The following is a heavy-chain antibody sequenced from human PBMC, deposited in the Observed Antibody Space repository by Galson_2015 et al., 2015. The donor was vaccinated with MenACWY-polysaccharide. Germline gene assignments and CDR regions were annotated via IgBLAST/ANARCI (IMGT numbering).Heavy chain of an antibody. V-gene: IGHV4-59*01. J-gene: IGHJ4*02. Sequence: ETLSLTCTVSGGSISSYYWSWIRQPPGKGLEWIGYIYYSGSTNYNPSLKSRVTISVDTSKNQFSLKLSSVTAADTAVYYCARVDHSYGLDWGQGTLVTVSS. D-gene: IGHD5-18*01. CDR2: IYYSGST. CDR1: GGSISSYY. CDR3: ARVDHSYGLD.